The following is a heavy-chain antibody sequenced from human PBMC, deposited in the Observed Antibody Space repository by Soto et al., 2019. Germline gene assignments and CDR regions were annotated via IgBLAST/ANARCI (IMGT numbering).Heavy chain of an antibody. CDR3: AKSVIQLWLRPFDY. CDR1: GFTFSSYA. J-gene: IGHJ4*02. D-gene: IGHD5-18*01. Sequence: TGGSLRLSCAASGFTFSSYAMSWVRQAPGKGLEWVSAISGSGGSTYYADSVKGRFTISRDNSKNTLYLQMNSLRAEDTAVYYCAKSVIQLWLRPFDYWGQGTLVTVSS. V-gene: IGHV3-23*01. CDR2: ISGSGGST.